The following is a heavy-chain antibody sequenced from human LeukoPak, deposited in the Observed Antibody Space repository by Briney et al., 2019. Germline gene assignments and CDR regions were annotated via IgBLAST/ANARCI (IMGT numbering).Heavy chain of an antibody. CDR3: ARVGYSGSYYGAFDI. V-gene: IGHV3-48*03. CDR1: GFTFSSYE. D-gene: IGHD1-26*01. J-gene: IGHJ3*02. Sequence: TGGSLRLSCAASGFTFSSYEMNWVRQAPGEGLEWVSYISSSGSTIYYADSVKGRFTISRDNAKNSLYLQMNSLRAEDTAVYYCARVGYSGSYYGAFDIWGQGTMVTVSS. CDR2: ISSSGSTI.